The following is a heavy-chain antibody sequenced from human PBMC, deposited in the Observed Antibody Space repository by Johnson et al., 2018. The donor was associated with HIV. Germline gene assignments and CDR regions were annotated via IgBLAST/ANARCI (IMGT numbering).Heavy chain of an antibody. Sequence: QVQLVESGGGVVQPGRSLRLSCAASGYTFSTYAMHWVRQAPGKGLEWIAVIYRDDQTYYVDSVKGRFTVSRDISTGTVYLQMNSLRVEDTAVYYCSRQPWDGSDILGQGTAVTVSS. CDR3: SRQPWDGSDI. CDR2: IYRDDQT. J-gene: IGHJ3*02. V-gene: IGHV3-30*14. CDR1: GYTFSTYA.